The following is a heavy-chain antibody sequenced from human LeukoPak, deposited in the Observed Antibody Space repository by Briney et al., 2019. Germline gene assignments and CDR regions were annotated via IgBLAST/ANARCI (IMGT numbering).Heavy chain of an antibody. V-gene: IGHV3-53*01. D-gene: IGHD2-15*01. J-gene: IGHJ6*03. CDR3: ARGYCSGGSCYSNDYYYLDV. CDR2: IYSGGTT. CDR1: GFTVSSYY. Sequence: PGGSLRLSCAAPGFTVSSYYMSWLRQAPGKGLEWVSIIYSGGTTYYTDSVKGRFTISRGISENTVYLQMNSLRVEDAAVYYCARGYCSGGSCYSNDYYYLDVWGKGTTVTVSS.